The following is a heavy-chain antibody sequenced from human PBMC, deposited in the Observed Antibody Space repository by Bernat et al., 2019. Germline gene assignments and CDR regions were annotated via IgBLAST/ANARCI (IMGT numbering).Heavy chain of an antibody. J-gene: IGHJ6*03. CDR2: ISWNSGSI. V-gene: IGHV3-9*01. CDR1: GFTFDDYD. CDR3: AKVSNPKAYYYYMHV. D-gene: IGHD1-14*01. Sequence: EVQLVESGGGLVQPGRSLRLSCAASGFTFDDYDMHWVRQAPGKGLELVSGISWNSGSIGYAHSVKGRFTISRDNAKNSLYLQMNSLRAEDTALYYCAKVSNPKAYYYYMHVWRKGTTFTVSS.